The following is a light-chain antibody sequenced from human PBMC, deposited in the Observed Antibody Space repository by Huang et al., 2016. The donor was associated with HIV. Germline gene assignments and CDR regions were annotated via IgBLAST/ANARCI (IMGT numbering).Light chain of an antibody. Sequence: EVVMRQSPATLSVSPGESATLSCWASQSVSNNLAWYQQKVGQAPRLLIHGAFTRATGIPARFSGSGSETEFTLTISSLQSEDCAVYYCQQYNNWPATFGQGTKVEFK. V-gene: IGKV3-15*01. CDR2: GAF. J-gene: IGKJ1*01. CDR3: QQYNNWPAT. CDR1: QSVSNN.